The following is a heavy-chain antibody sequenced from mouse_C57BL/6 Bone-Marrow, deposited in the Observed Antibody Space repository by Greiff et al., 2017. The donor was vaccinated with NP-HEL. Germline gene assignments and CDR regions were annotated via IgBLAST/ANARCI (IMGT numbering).Heavy chain of an antibody. CDR1: GFTFSSYA. V-gene: IGHV5-4*01. D-gene: IGHD1-3*01. J-gene: IGHJ3*01. CDR2: ISDGGSYT. Sequence: EVKLMESGGGLVKPGGSLKLSCAASGFTFSSYAMSWVRQTPEKRLEWVATISDGGSYTYYPDNVKGRFTISRDNAKNNLYLQMSHLKSEDTAMYYCAREGTKLFSWFAYWGQGTLVTVSA. CDR3: AREGTKLFSWFAY.